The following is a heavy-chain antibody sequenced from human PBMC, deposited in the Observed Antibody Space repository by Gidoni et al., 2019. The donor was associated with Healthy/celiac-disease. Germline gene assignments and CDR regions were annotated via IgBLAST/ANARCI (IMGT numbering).Heavy chain of an antibody. V-gene: IGHV3-9*01. CDR3: AKDTRVEVGASYYGMDV. D-gene: IGHD1-26*01. J-gene: IGHJ6*02. CDR1: GFTFAAYA. Sequence: EVQLVASGGGLVQPGRSLRLYCAASGFTFAAYAMHWVRQAPGKGLEWVSGISWNSGSIGYADSVKGRFTISRDNAKNSLYLQMNSLRAEDTALYYCAKDTRVEVGASYYGMDVWGQGTTVTVSS. CDR2: ISWNSGSI.